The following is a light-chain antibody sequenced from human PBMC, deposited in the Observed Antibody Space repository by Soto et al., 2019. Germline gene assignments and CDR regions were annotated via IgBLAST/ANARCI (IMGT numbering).Light chain of an antibody. CDR1: SSDVGSYNL. V-gene: IGLV2-23*02. CDR2: EVN. CDR3: CSYAQSTTSYVV. Sequence: QSVLTQPASVSGSPGQSITISCTGTSSDVGSYNLVSWYQHHPGKPPKLMIYEVNKRPSGVSNRFSGSNSGNTASLTISGLQGEDEADYFCCSYAQSTTSYVVFGRGTKLTVL. J-gene: IGLJ2*01.